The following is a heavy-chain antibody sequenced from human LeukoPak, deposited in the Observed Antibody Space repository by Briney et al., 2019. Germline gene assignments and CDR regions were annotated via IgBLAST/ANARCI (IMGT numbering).Heavy chain of an antibody. CDR3: ARGSDSSSWYPISRSSYYYYYYMDV. D-gene: IGHD6-13*01. CDR2: INPSGGST. CDR1: GYTFTSYY. V-gene: IGHV1-46*01. Sequence: ASVKVSCKASGYTFTSYYMHWVRQAPGQGLEWMGIINPSGGSTSYAQKFQGRVTMTRDTSTSTVYMELSSLRSEDTAVYYCARGSDSSSWYPISRSSYYYYYYMDVWGKGTTVTVSS. J-gene: IGHJ6*03.